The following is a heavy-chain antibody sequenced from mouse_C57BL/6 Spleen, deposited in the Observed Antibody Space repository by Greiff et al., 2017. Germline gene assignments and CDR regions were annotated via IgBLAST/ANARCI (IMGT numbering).Heavy chain of an antibody. V-gene: IGHV3-8*01. CDR2: ISYSGST. J-gene: IGHJ2*01. CDR3: ARSRYYRYFDY. D-gene: IGHD1-1*01. Sequence: EVKLVESGPGLAKPSQSLSLSCSATGYSITSDYWNWIRKFPGHKLEYMGYISYSGSTYYNPSRKSRISITRDTSKNQYYMQWNSVTTEDTATDYCARSRYYRYFDYWGQGTTLTVSS. CDR1: GYSITSDY.